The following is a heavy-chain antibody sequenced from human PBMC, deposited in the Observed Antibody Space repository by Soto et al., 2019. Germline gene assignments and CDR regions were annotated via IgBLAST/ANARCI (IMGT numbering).Heavy chain of an antibody. CDR3: ARGGATVVTPGFQH. CDR2: INPNSGGT. Sequence: QVQLVQSGAEVKKPGASVKVSCKASGYTFTGYYMHWVRQAPGQGLEWMGWINPNSGGTNYAQKVQGWVPMTRGTSLSTASMELSRRRSDDTAVYYCARGGATVVTPGFQHWGQGTLVTVSS. V-gene: IGHV1-2*04. D-gene: IGHD1-26*01. J-gene: IGHJ1*01. CDR1: GYTFTGYY.